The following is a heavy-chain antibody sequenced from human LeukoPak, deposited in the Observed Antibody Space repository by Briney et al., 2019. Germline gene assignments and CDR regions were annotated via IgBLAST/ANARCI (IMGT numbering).Heavy chain of an antibody. J-gene: IGHJ6*03. V-gene: IGHV1-46*03. D-gene: IGHD3-3*01. CDR1: GYTFTSYY. CDR3: ARGAYYDFWSGYYKRPFDYYYYMDV. CDR2: INPSGGST. Sequence: GASVKVSCKASGYTFTSYYMHWVRQAPGQGLEWMGIINPSGGSTSYAQKFQGRFTMTRDTSTSTVYMELSSLRSEDTAVYYCARGAYYDFWSGYYKRPFDYYYYMDVWGKGTTVTVSS.